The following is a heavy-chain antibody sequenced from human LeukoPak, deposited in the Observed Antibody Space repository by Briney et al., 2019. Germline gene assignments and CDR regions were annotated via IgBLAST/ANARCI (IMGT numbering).Heavy chain of an antibody. V-gene: IGHV4-39*01. CDR3: APAYIWGSFRTFKN. J-gene: IGHJ4*02. D-gene: IGHD3-16*02. CDR1: VGSISSSSYY. CDR2: ISYSGTT. Sequence: SETLSLTCTVSVGSISSSSYYWGWIRQPPGKGLEWVGSISYSGTTYYNPSLKSRVTISVDTSKNQFSLKLSSVTAADTAVYHCAPAYIWGSFRTFKNWGQGTLVTVSS.